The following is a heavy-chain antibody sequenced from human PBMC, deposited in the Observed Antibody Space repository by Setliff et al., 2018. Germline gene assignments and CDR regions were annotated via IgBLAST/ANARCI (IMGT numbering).Heavy chain of an antibody. Sequence: PGGSLRLSCAASGFTFSSYWMHWVRQVPGKGLVWVSRINSDGSSTSYADSVKGRFTISRDNAKNTLFLQMNSLRVEDTAVYYCARDQGGRGPAADYWGQGTLVTVSS. CDR1: GFTFSSYW. V-gene: IGHV3-74*01. J-gene: IGHJ4*02. CDR2: INSDGSST. CDR3: ARDQGGRGPAADY. D-gene: IGHD2-2*01.